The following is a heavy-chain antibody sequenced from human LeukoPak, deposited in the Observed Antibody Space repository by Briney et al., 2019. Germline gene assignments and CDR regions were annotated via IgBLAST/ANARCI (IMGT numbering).Heavy chain of an antibody. CDR3: ATDLDYYDSSGYTDAFDI. CDR2: FDPEDGET. CDR1: GYTLTELS. J-gene: IGHJ3*02. Sequence: ASVKVSCKVSGYTLTELSMHWVRQAPGKGLEWMGGFDPEDGETIYAQKFQGRVTMTEDTSTDTAYMELSSLRSEDTAVYYCATDLDYYDSSGYTDAFDIWGQGTMVTVSS. D-gene: IGHD3-22*01. V-gene: IGHV1-24*01.